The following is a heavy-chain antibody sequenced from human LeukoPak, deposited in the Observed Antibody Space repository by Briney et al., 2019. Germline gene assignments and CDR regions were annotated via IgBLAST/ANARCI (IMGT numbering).Heavy chain of an antibody. Sequence: PGGSLRLSCAASGFTFSNYAMGWVRQAPGKGLEWVSAIVGGGGSTYYADSVKGQFSVSRDNSKNPLFLQMNSLRVEDTALYYCSKWGDYGVLTGYYDADLWGQGTLVTVSS. J-gene: IGHJ5*02. V-gene: IGHV3-23*01. CDR2: IVGGGGST. D-gene: IGHD3-9*01. CDR3: SKWGDYGVLTGYYDADL. CDR1: GFTFSNYA.